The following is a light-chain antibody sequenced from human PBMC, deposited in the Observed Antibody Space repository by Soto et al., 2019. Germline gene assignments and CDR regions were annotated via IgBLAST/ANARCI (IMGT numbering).Light chain of an antibody. Sequence: DIQITQCPSSLSASVGDRVTITCRASQSISSYLNWYQQKPGKAPKLLIYAASSLQSGVPSRCSGSGSGTDFTLTISRLQPEEFATYYCQQSYSTPLTFCQGTKVDIK. CDR1: QSISSY. V-gene: IGKV1-39*01. J-gene: IGKJ1*01. CDR3: QQSYSTPLT. CDR2: AAS.